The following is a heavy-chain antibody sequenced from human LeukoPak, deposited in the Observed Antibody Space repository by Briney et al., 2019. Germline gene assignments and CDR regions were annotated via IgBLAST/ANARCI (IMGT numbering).Heavy chain of an antibody. CDR1: GGSFSGYY. CDR2: INHSGST. Sequence: PSETLSLTCAVYGGSFSGYYWSWIRQPPGKGLEWIGEINHSGSTNYNPSLKSRVTISVDTSKNQFSLKLSSVTAADTAVYYCARVFYCSSTSCPLSFFDYWGRGTLVTVSS. V-gene: IGHV4-34*01. J-gene: IGHJ4*02. CDR3: ARVFYCSSTSCPLSFFDY. D-gene: IGHD2-2*01.